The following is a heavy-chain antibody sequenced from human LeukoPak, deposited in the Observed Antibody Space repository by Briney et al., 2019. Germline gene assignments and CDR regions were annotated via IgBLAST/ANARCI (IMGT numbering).Heavy chain of an antibody. V-gene: IGHV3-66*01. CDR1: GFTVSSNY. CDR3: ARDHHSGSVYYFDY. J-gene: IGHJ4*02. D-gene: IGHD3-10*01. Sequence: GGSLRLSCAASGFTVSSNYMAWVRQAPGKGLEWVSVIYSGGSTYYADSVKGRFTISRDNSKNTLYLQMNSLRAEDTAVYYCARDHHSGSVYYFDYWGQGTLVTVSS. CDR2: IYSGGST.